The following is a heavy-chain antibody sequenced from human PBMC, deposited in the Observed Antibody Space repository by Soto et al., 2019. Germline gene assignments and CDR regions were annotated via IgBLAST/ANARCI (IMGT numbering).Heavy chain of an antibody. V-gene: IGHV3-43*01. J-gene: IGHJ2*01. CDR1: GFTFDDYT. CDR2: ISWDGGST. Sequence: EVQLVESGGVVVQPGGSLRLSCAASGFTFDDYTMHWVRQAPGKGLEWVSLISWDGGSTYYADSVKGRFTISRDNSKNSLYLQMNSLRTEDTALYYCAKVSLESYWYFDLWGRGTLVTVSS. CDR3: AKVSLESYWYFDL.